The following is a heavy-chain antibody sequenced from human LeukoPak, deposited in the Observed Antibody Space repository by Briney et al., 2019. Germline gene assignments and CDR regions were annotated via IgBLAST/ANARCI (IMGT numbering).Heavy chain of an antibody. CDR2: IYSGGST. CDR1: GFTVSSNY. CDR3: ARKSDSSGYPDY. J-gene: IGHJ4*02. V-gene: IGHV3-66*01. D-gene: IGHD3-22*01. Sequence: GGSLRLSCAASGFTVSSNYMSWVRQAPGKGLEWVSVIYSGGSTYYADSVKGRFSISRDNSKNTLYPQMNSLRVEDTAVYYCARKSDSSGYPDYWGQGTLVTVSS.